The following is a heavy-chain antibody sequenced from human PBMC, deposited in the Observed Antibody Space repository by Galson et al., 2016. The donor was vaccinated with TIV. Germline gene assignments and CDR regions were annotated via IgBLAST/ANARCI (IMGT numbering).Heavy chain of an antibody. Sequence: QSGAEVKKPGESLKISCKGSGYKFNSFWIAWVRQMPGKGLEWMGIIYPADSDIRYSPSFQGQVTISVDKSISTAYLQLSSLKASDTAIYFCARHYNILSYDPSDGIDFWGQGTLVTVSS. CDR3: ARHYNILSYDPSDGIDF. D-gene: IGHD3-9*01. CDR2: IYPADSDI. V-gene: IGHV5-51*01. J-gene: IGHJ3*01. CDR1: GYKFNSFW.